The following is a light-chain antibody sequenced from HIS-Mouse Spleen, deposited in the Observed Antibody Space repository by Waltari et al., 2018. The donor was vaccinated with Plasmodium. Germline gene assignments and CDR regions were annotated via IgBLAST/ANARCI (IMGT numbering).Light chain of an antibody. J-gene: IGLJ2*01. CDR3: QAWDSSTVV. CDR2: QDS. CDR1: HLGDKS. V-gene: IGLV3-1*01. Sequence: SYELTQPPSVSVSPGQTASITHSADHLGDKSACWYQQKPGQSPVLVIYQDSKRPSGIPERFSGSNSGNTATLTISGTQAMDEADYYCQAWDSSTVVFGGGTKLTVL.